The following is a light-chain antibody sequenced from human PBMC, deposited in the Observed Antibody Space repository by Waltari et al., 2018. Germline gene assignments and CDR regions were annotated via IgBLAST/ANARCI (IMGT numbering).Light chain of an antibody. Sequence: EIVMTQSPATLSLSTGESATLSCRASQSVSSSLAWYQQKPGQAPRLLIYGASSRATGIPDRFSGSGSGTEFTLTISSLEPEDVAVYYCQQNSNWLTFGGGTKVEIK. J-gene: IGKJ4*01. CDR3: QQNSNWLT. V-gene: IGKV3D-15*01. CDR2: GAS. CDR1: QSVSSS.